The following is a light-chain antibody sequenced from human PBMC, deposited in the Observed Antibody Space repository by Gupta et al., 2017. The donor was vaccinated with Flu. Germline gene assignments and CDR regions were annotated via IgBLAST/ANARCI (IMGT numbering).Light chain of an antibody. V-gene: IGKV3-20*01. CDR2: GGS. CDR3: QQYSSSLLT. Sequence: GTLSLSPGERATLSCRASQSVSSTYLAWYQQKPGQAPRLLIYGGSSRATGIPDRFSGSGSGTDFTLTISRLEPEDFAVYYCQQYSSSLLTFGQGTKVDVK. J-gene: IGKJ1*01. CDR1: QSVSSTY.